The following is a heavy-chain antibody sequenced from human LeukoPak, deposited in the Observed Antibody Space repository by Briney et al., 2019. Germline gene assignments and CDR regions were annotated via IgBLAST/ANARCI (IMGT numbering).Heavy chain of an antibody. CDR3: AKEPFAGEPYYYYMDV. CDR2: ISSSGGST. CDR1: RFTFSSYG. J-gene: IGHJ6*03. V-gene: IGHV3-23*01. Sequence: GGSLRLSCAASRFTFSSYGMSWVRQAPGKGLEWVSGISSSGGSTYYADSVKGRFTISRDDSKNTLYLQMNSLRAEDTAVYYCAKEPFAGEPYYYYMDVWGKGTTVTISS. D-gene: IGHD7-27*01.